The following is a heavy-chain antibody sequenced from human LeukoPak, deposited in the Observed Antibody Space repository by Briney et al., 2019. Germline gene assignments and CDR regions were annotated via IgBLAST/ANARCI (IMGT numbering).Heavy chain of an antibody. Sequence: GGSLRLSCAASGFTFSSYGMSWVRQAPGKGLEWGSAISGSGGSTYYADSVKGRFTISRDNSKNTLYLQMNSLRAEDTAVYYCAKPPRRCSGGSCYYYFDYWGQGTLVTVSS. V-gene: IGHV3-23*01. D-gene: IGHD2-15*01. CDR2: ISGSGGST. CDR1: GFTFSSYG. CDR3: AKPPRRCSGGSCYYYFDY. J-gene: IGHJ4*02.